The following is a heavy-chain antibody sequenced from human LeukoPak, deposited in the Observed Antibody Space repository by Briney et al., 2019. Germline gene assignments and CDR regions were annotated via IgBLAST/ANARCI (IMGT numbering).Heavy chain of an antibody. CDR3: ATGSIAVAGPTSNWFDP. CDR2: FDPEDGET. V-gene: IGHV1-24*01. CDR1: GYTLTELS. D-gene: IGHD6-19*01. J-gene: IGHJ5*02. Sequence: ASVKVSCKVSGYTLTELSMHWVRQAPGKGLEWMGGFDPEDGETIYAQKFQGRVTMTEDTSTDTAYMELSSLRSEDTAVYYRATGSIAVAGPTSNWFDPWGQGTLVTVSS.